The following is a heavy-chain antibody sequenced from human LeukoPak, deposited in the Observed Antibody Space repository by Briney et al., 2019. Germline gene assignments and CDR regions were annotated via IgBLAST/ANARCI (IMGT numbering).Heavy chain of an antibody. J-gene: IGHJ4*02. CDR3: AKGKASGWYIVDY. V-gene: IGHV3-23*01. CDR1: GFTFSSYG. D-gene: IGHD6-19*01. CDR2: ISGSGGST. Sequence: GGTLRLSCAASGFTFSSYGMSWVRQAPGKGLECVSAISGSGGSTYYADSVKGRFTISRDNSKNTLYLQMNSPRAEDTAVYYCAKGKASGWYIVDYWGQGTLVTVSS.